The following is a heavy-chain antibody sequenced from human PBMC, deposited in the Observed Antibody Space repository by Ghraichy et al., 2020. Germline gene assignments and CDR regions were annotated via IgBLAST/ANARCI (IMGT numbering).Heavy chain of an antibody. D-gene: IGHD1-26*01. CDR2: MNEDGTIT. J-gene: IGHJ5*02. CDR1: GFTFRNFW. CDR3: ASDLSGRSGS. V-gene: IGHV3-74*01. Sequence: GGSLRLSCAASGFTFRNFWMHWVRQVPGKGLVWVSRMNEDGTITTYADSVKGRFTISRDNAKNTLYLQMNSLRVDDSAVYYCASDLSGRSGSWGQGTLVNVSS.